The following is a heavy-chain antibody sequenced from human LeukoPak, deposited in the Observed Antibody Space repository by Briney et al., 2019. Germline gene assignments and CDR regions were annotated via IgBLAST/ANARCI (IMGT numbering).Heavy chain of an antibody. CDR1: GGSISSGGYY. CDR2: IYTSGST. CDR3: ARDLVLRFLEWETYYYGMDV. Sequence: PSETLSLTCTVSGGSISSGGYYWSWIRQPAGKGLEWIGRIYTSGSTNYNPSLKSRVTMSVDTSKNQFSLKLSSVTAADTAVYYCARDLVLRFLEWETYYYGMDVWGQGTTVTVSS. V-gene: IGHV4-61*02. D-gene: IGHD3-3*01. J-gene: IGHJ6*02.